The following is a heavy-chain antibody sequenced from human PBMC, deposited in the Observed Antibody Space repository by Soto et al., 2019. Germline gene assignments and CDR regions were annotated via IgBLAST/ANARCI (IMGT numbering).Heavy chain of an antibody. V-gene: IGHV1-18*01. Sequence: ASVKVSCKASGYTFTSYGISWVRQAPGQGLEWMGWISAYNGNTNYAQKLQGRVTMTTDTSTSTAYMELRSLRSDDTAVYYCARLIAVAGTAYYTDVWGKGTTVTVSS. CDR2: ISAYNGNT. J-gene: IGHJ6*03. CDR3: ARLIAVAGTAYYTDV. D-gene: IGHD6-19*01. CDR1: GYTFTSYG.